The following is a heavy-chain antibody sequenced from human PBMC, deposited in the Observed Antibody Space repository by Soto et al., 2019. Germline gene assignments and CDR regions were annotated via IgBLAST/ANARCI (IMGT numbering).Heavy chain of an antibody. CDR1: GGSISSSSYY. CDR3: ASGYDILTGYPRGDYYGMDV. Sequence: PSETLSLTCTVSGGSISSSSYYWGWIRQPPGKGLERIGSIYYSGSTYYNPSLKSRVTISVDTSKNQFSLKLSSVTAADTAVYYCASGYDILTGYPRGDYYGMDVWGQGTTVTVSS. CDR2: IYYSGST. V-gene: IGHV4-39*01. D-gene: IGHD3-9*01. J-gene: IGHJ6*02.